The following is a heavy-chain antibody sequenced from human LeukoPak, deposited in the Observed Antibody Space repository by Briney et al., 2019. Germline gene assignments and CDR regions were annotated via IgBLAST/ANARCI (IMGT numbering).Heavy chain of an antibody. Sequence: SETLSLTCAVYGGSFSGYYWSWIRQPPGKGLEWIGEINHSGSTNYNPSLKSRVTISVDTSKDQFSLKLSSVTAADTAVYYCASTIPYGSSTSCSRSGYRGYDSFDDYWGKGTLVTVSS. CDR1: GGSFSGYY. D-gene: IGHD2-2*01. CDR2: INHSGST. V-gene: IGHV4-34*01. CDR3: ASTIPYGSSTSCSRSGYRGYDSFDDY. J-gene: IGHJ4*02.